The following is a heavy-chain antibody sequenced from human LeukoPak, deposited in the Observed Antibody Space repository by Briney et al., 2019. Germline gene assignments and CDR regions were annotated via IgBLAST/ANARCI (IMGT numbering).Heavy chain of an antibody. D-gene: IGHD2-2*01. CDR3: ARLRRGIVVVPAVKRGFDY. Sequence: PSETLSLTCAVYDGSFSGYYWSWIRQPPGKGLEWIGEINHSGSTNYNPPLKSRVTISVDTSKNQFSLKLSSVTAADTAVYYCARLRRGIVVVPAVKRGFDYWGQGTLVTVSS. V-gene: IGHV4-34*01. CDR1: DGSFSGYY. CDR2: INHSGST. J-gene: IGHJ4*02.